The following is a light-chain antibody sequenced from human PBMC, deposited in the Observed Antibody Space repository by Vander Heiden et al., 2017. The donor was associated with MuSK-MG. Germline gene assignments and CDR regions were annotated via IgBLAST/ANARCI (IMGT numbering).Light chain of an antibody. Sequence: DIQMTQSPSTLSSSVGDRVTITCRASESISSTWLAWYQQKPGKAPKLLIYKASTLESGVPSRFSGSGSGTEFTLTISSLQPDDFATYYCHQDNNPSMTFGQGTKVDIK. V-gene: IGKV1-5*03. J-gene: IGKJ2*01. CDR1: ESISSTW. CDR3: HQDNNPSMT. CDR2: KAS.